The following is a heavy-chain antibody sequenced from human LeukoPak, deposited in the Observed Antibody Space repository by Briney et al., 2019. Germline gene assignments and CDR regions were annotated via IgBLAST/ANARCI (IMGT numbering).Heavy chain of an antibody. CDR1: GGYFSGYY. CDR3: ARGNAEADNGDWFDP. CDR2: INHSGST. Sequence: SETLSLTCAVYGGYFSGYYCSRIRQPPDKGLEWIGEINHSGSTNYNPSLKSRVTISVDTPKNQFSLKLSSVTDADTAVYYCARGNAEADNGDWFDPWGQGTLVTVSS. D-gene: IGHD2-8*01. V-gene: IGHV4-34*01. J-gene: IGHJ5*02.